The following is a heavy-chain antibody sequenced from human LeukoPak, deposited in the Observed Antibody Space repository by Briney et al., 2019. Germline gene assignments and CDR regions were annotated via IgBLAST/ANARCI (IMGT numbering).Heavy chain of an antibody. D-gene: IGHD1-26*01. V-gene: IGHV4-59*12. CDR2: IYYSGST. CDR3: AREPTYHDAFDI. CDR1: GGSISSYY. Sequence: SETLSLTCTVSGGSISSYYWSWIRQPPGKGLEWIGYIYYSGSTNYNPSLKSRVTISVDTSKNQFSLKLSSVTAADTAVYYCAREPTYHDAFDIWGQGTMVTVSS. J-gene: IGHJ3*02.